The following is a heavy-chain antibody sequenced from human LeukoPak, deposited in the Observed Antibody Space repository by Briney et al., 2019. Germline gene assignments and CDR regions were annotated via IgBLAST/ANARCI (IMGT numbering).Heavy chain of an antibody. Sequence: GGSLRLSCAASGFTFDDYAMHWVRQAPGKGLEGVSGISWNSGSIGYADSVKGRFTISRDNAKNSLYLQMNSLRAEDTALYYCAKDSAAGAGGFGYWGQGTLVTVSS. J-gene: IGHJ4*02. CDR3: AKDSAAGAGGFGY. CDR1: GFTFDDYA. CDR2: ISWNSGSI. D-gene: IGHD6-13*01. V-gene: IGHV3-9*01.